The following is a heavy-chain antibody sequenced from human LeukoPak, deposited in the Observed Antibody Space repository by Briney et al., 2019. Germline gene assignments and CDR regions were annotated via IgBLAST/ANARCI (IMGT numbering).Heavy chain of an antibody. CDR3: ARRAGAYTHPYDY. Sequence: PGGSLRLSCAASGFTFSSYAMSWVRQAPGKGLEWVSGISGSDGSTNYADSVKGRFTISRENSKNTLYLQMNSLRAEDTAVYYCARRAGAYTHPYDYWGQGTLVTVSS. D-gene: IGHD3-16*01. J-gene: IGHJ4*02. CDR2: ISGSDGST. V-gene: IGHV3-23*01. CDR1: GFTFSSYA.